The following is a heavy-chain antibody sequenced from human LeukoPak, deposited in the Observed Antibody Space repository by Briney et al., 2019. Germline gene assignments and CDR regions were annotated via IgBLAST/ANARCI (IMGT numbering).Heavy chain of an antibody. Sequence: PGGSLRLSCAASGLTVCSNYMSWVRQAPGKGLVWDSSISGGGGSTYYADSVKGRFTISRDNAKNSLYLQMNSLRAEDTAVYYCARSLRGSYYTFDYWGQGTLVTVSS. J-gene: IGHJ4*02. V-gene: IGHV3-21*01. CDR3: ARSLRGSYYTFDY. D-gene: IGHD3-10*01. CDR1: GLTVCSNY. CDR2: ISGGGGST.